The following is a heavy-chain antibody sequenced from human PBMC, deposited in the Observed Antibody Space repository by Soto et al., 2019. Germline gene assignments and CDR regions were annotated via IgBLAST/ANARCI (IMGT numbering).Heavy chain of an antibody. CDR1: WFTVSSNY. CDR3: ARDFCSGGTCYLDY. D-gene: IGHD2-15*01. Sequence: WGFLRISCAASWFTVSSNYMSWVRPAPGKGLEWVSVIYSGGNGGNTYYADSVKGRFTISRHNSKNTLYLQMNSLRAEDTAVYYCARDFCSGGTCYLDYWGQGTLVTVSS. CDR2: IYSGGNGGNT. J-gene: IGHJ4*02. V-gene: IGHV3-53*04.